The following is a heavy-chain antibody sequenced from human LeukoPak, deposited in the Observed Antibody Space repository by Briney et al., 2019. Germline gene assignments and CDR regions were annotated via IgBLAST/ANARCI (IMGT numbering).Heavy chain of an antibody. J-gene: IGHJ6*03. CDR2: IWYDGGNK. CDR1: GFTFSSYG. Sequence: GGSLRLSCAASGFTFSSYGMHWVRQAPGKGLEWVAVIWYDGGNKYYADSVKGRFTISRDNSKNSLYLQMNSLRAEDTAVYYSARAPTLQQLVGYYMDVWGKGTTVTVSS. D-gene: IGHD6-13*01. CDR3: ARAPTLQQLVGYYMDV. V-gene: IGHV3-33*01.